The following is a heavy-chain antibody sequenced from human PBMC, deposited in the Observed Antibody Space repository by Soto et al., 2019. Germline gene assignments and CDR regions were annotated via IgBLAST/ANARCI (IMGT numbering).Heavy chain of an antibody. V-gene: IGHV3-23*01. CDR1: GFTFSSYA. CDR2: ISGSGGST. J-gene: IGHJ5*01. D-gene: IGHD4-17*01. CDR3: VHPSSTVVIPPT. Sequence: PGGSLRLSCAASGFTFSSYAMSWVRQAPGKGLEWVSAISGSGGSTYYADSVKGRVTISRDNSKTTLYLQMSSLRVEDTAVYYRVHPSSTVVIPPTCGRGSLGTVFS.